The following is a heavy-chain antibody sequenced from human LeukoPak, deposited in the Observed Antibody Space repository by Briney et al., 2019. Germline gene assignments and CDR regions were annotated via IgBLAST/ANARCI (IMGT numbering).Heavy chain of an antibody. D-gene: IGHD5-18*01. V-gene: IGHV3-33*06. CDR2: ICYDGSNK. J-gene: IGHJ5*02. CDR1: GFTFSSYG. CDR3: AKGRSPSAMVNVGTFDP. Sequence: PGGALRLSCAASGFTFSSYGMHGVRQAPGKGVEGVAVICYDGSNKYYADSVKERFTISRENSKKTLYLQMNSLRAEDTAVYYCAKGRSPSAMVNVGTFDPWGQGTLVTVSS.